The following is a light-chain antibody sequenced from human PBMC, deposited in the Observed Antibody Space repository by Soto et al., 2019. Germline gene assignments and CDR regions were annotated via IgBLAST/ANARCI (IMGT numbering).Light chain of an antibody. J-gene: IGKJ2*01. CDR1: QSIRSW. Sequence: DIQMTQSPSTLSASVGDRVTITCRASQSIRSWLAWYQQKPGKAPKLLISTASSLESGVPSRFSGSGSGAEFTLTISSLQPDDFATYYCQQYNSYPYTFGQGTKLEVK. CDR2: TAS. CDR3: QQYNSYPYT. V-gene: IGKV1-5*03.